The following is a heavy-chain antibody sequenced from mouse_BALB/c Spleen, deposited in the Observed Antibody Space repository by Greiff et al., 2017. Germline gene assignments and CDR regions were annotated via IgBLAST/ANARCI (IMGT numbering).Heavy chain of an antibody. CDR3: ARWGWLLRAMDY. CDR2: IYPGDGDT. D-gene: IGHD2-3*01. Sequence: VKLVESGAELVRPGSSVKISCKASGYAFSSYWMNWVKQRPGQGLEWIGQIYPGDGDTNYNGKFKGKATLTADKSSSTAYMQLSSLTSEDSAVYFCARWGWLLRAMDYWGQGTSVTVSS. V-gene: IGHV1-80*01. CDR1: GYAFSSYW. J-gene: IGHJ4*01.